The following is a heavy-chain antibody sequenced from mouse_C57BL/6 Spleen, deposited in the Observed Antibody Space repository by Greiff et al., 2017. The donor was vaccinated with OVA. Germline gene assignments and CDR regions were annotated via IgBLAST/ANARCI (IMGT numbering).Heavy chain of an antibody. V-gene: IGHV1-39*01. CDR2: INPNYGTT. CDR1: GYSFTDYN. Sequence: HVKQSGPELVKPGASVKISCKASGYSFTDYNMNWVKQSNGKSLEWIGVINPNYGTTSYNQKFKGKATLTVDQSSSTAYMQLNSLTSEDSAVYYCARNYGSSYYFDYWGQGTTLTVSS. D-gene: IGHD1-1*01. CDR3: ARNYGSSYYFDY. J-gene: IGHJ2*01.